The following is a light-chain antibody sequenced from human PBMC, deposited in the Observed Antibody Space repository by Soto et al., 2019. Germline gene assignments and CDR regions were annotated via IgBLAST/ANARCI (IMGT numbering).Light chain of an antibody. CDR3: QQYGSSPIT. CDR1: QSVSSY. CDR2: GAS. V-gene: IGKV3-20*01. Sequence: EILMTQSPATLSVSPGERATLSCRASQSVSSYLAWYQQKPGQPPRLLIYGASSRATGIPDRFSGSGSGTDFTLTISRLEPEDFAVYYCQQYGSSPITFGQGTRLEI. J-gene: IGKJ5*01.